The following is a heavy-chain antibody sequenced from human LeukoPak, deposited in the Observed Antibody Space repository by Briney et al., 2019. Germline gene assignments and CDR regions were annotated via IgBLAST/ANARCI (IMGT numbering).Heavy chain of an antibody. CDR3: AKWIGYSSGYADY. CDR2: IYSGGST. V-gene: IGHV3-66*01. D-gene: IGHD6-19*01. Sequence: GGSLRLSCAASGFTVSSNYMSWVRQAPGKGLEWVSVIYSGGSTNYADSVKGRFTISRDNSKNTLFLQMDSLRAEDTAVYYCAKWIGYSSGYADYWGQGTLVTVSS. J-gene: IGHJ4*02. CDR1: GFTVSSNY.